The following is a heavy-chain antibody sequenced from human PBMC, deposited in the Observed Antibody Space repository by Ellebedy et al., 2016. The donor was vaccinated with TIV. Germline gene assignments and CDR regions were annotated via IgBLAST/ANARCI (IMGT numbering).Heavy chain of an antibody. Sequence: GESLKISCAASGFTFSSYGMHSVRQAPGKGLEWVAVISYDGSNKYYADSVKGRFTISRDNSKNTLYLQMNSLRAEDTAVYYCAKDGYYYGSGSYYTPRHWGQGTPVTVSS. CDR3: AKDGYYYGSGSYYTPRH. CDR1: GFTFSSYG. V-gene: IGHV3-30*18. J-gene: IGHJ4*02. CDR2: ISYDGSNK. D-gene: IGHD3-10*01.